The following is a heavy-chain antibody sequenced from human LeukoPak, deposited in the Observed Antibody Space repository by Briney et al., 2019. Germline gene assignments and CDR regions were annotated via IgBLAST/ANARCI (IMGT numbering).Heavy chain of an antibody. D-gene: IGHD1/OR15-1a*01. Sequence: PGGSLRLSCASSEFPFSNSWMYWVRQAPGKGLEGVANINKDGGGISYVDSVKGRFIISRDNAGNSLYLQMNSLRGEDTAVYFCAGGNSIDVWGKRTAVTVSS. V-gene: IGHV3-7*03. CDR2: INKDGGGI. CDR1: EFPFSNSW. J-gene: IGHJ6*04. CDR3: AGGNSIDV.